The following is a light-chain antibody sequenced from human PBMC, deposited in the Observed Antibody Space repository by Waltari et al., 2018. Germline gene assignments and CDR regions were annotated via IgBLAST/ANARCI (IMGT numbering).Light chain of an antibody. CDR1: QSVGSS. CDR2: GAS. Sequence: EIVMTQSPAILSVSPGEGATLSCRASQSVGSSLAWYQQKPGQAPRLLIFGASTRATGIPARVSGSGSGTEFTLSITSLQSEDSALYFCQHYNKLPLTFGGGTKVEIK. J-gene: IGKJ4*01. V-gene: IGKV3-15*01. CDR3: QHYNKLPLT.